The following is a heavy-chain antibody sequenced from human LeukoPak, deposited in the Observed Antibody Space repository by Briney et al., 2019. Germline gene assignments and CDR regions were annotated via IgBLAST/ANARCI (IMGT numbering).Heavy chain of an antibody. D-gene: IGHD4-17*01. V-gene: IGHV4-38-2*01. CDR3: ASDHGDYVTGVSIWYFDL. J-gene: IGHJ2*01. CDR1: GYSISSGYY. Sequence: KPSETLSLTCAVSGYSISSGYYRAWIRPPPGKGLEWIGSIYHSGSTYYNPSLKSRVTISVDTSKNQFSLRLSSVTAADTAVYYCASDHGDYVTGVSIWYFDLWGRGTLVTVSS. CDR2: IYHSGST.